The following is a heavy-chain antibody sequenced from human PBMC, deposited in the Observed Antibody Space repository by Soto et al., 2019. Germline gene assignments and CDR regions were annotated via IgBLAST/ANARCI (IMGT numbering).Heavy chain of an antibody. CDR1: GFTFISYW. D-gene: IGHD2-15*01. CDR2: INSDGSST. CDR3: VRTSLVVAAATREDY. J-gene: IGHJ4*02. V-gene: IGHV3-74*01. Sequence: EVQLVESGGGLVQPGGSLSLPCAASGFTFISYWMHWVRQAPGKGRVWVSRINSDGSSTSYADSVKGRFTISRDNAKNTLYLQMNSLRAEDTAVYYCVRTSLVVAAATREDYWGQGTLVTVSS.